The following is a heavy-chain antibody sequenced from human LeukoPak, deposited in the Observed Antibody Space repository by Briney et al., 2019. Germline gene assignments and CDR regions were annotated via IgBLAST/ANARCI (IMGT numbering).Heavy chain of an antibody. CDR1: GYSISSGYY. CDR3: ARPRVLASGSYSVDI. Sequence: SETLSLTCTVSGYSISSGYYWGWIRQPPGKGLEWIGSIYHSGSTYYNPSLKSRVTISVDTSKNQFSLKLSSVTAADTAVYYCARPRVLASGSYSVDIWGQGTMVTVSS. D-gene: IGHD3-10*01. V-gene: IGHV4-38-2*02. J-gene: IGHJ3*02. CDR2: IYHSGST.